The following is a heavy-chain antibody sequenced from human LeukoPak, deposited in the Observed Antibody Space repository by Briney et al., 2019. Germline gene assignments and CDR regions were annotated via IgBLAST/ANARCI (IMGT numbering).Heavy chain of an antibody. Sequence: SVKVSCKAPHNTFTSYSVSGVRQAPGEWLKRMGWISAYNGNTNYAQKLQGRVTMTTDTSTSTAYMELRSLRSDDTALYYCARETEQLWLVGNFDYWGQGSLVTVSS. CDR2: ISAYNGNT. CDR1: HNTFTSYS. V-gene: IGHV1-18*01. J-gene: IGHJ4*02. CDR3: ARETEQLWLVGNFDY. D-gene: IGHD5-18*01.